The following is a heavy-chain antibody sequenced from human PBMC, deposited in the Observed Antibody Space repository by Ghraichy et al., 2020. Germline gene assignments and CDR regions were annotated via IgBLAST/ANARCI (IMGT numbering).Heavy chain of an antibody. J-gene: IGHJ4*02. Sequence: GGSLRLSCAASGFTFSSYAMSWVRQAPGKGLEWVSAISGSGGSTYYADSVKGRFTISRDNSKNTLYLQMNSLRAEDTAVYYCAKDLSRVRYFDWLLYGSFDYWGQGTLVTVSS. D-gene: IGHD3-9*01. V-gene: IGHV3-23*01. CDR2: ISGSGGST. CDR3: AKDLSRVRYFDWLLYGSFDY. CDR1: GFTFSSYA.